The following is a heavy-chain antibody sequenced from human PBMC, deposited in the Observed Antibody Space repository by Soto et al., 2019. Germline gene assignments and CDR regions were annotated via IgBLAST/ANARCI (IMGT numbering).Heavy chain of an antibody. J-gene: IGHJ5*02. V-gene: IGHV4-30-4*01. CDR3: ASEDDLTFGGET. D-gene: IGHD3-10*01. Sequence: QVQLQESGPGLVRPSQTLSLTCTVSGGSISSGDYYWSWIRQPPGKGLEWIGYIYYSGSTYYNPSLKSRVTISVDTSKNQFSLKVSSVTAGDTAVYYCASEDDLTFGGETWGQGTLVTVSS. CDR1: GGSISSGDYY. CDR2: IYYSGST.